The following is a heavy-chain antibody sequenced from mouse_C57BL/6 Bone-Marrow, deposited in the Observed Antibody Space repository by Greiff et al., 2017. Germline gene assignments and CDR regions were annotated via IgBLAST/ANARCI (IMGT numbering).Heavy chain of an antibody. CDR2: IYPGSGST. V-gene: IGHV1-55*01. J-gene: IGHJ1*03. CDR1: GYTFTRYW. Sequence: VQLHQPGAELVKPGASVKMSCKASGYTFTRYWITWVKQRPGQGLAWIGDIYPGSGSTNSNEKFKSKATLTVDTSSSTAYMQLRSLTSEDSAVEYGARPYCSNGWYFDVWGTGTTVSVS. D-gene: IGHD2-5*01. CDR3: ARPYCSNGWYFDV.